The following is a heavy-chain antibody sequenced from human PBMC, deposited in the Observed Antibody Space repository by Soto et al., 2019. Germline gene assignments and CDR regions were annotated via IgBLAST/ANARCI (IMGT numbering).Heavy chain of an antibody. CDR3: ARDPSLYCSSTSCYSDTLDY. CDR2: ISAYNGNT. D-gene: IGHD2-2*01. V-gene: IGHV1-18*01. Sequence: GASVKVSCKASGYTFTSYGISWVRQAPGQGLEWMGWISAYNGNTNYAQKLQGRVTMTTDTSTSTAYMELRSLRSDDTAVYYCARDPSLYCSSTSCYSDTLDYWGQGTLVTVSS. J-gene: IGHJ4*02. CDR1: GYTFTSYG.